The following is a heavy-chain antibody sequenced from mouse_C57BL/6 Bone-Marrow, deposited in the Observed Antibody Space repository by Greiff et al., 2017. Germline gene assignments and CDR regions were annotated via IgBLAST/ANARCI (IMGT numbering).Heavy chain of an antibody. CDR1: GFNIKDDY. D-gene: IGHD4-1*01. J-gene: IGHJ2*01. Sequence: EVPLQQSGAELVRPGASVKLSCTASGFNIKDDYMPWVQQRPEQGLEWIGWIDTGNGDTEYASKFKGKATITADTSSHTAYLQLSRLTSEDTAVYYCTTTWDDYWGQGTTLTVSS. CDR3: TTTWDDY. CDR2: IDTGNGDT. V-gene: IGHV14-4*01.